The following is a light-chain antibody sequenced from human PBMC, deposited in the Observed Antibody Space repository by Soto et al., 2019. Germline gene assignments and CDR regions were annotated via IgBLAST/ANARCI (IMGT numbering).Light chain of an antibody. CDR3: QQYGGVPFT. Sequence: EIVLTQSPGTLSLSPGEGATLSCRASQSVTSNYVACYQQKPGQAPRLLMYGVSSRATGIPDRFSGSGSGTDFTLTISRLEPEDCAVFYCQQYGGVPFTFGPGTKVDIK. CDR2: GVS. V-gene: IGKV3-20*01. J-gene: IGKJ3*01. CDR1: QSVTSNY.